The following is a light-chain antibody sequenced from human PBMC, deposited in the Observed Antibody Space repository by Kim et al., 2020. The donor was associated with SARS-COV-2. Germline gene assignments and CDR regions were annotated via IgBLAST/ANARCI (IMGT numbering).Light chain of an antibody. J-gene: IGLJ2*01. V-gene: IGLV3-1*01. CDR3: QASDSGTVV. Sequence: GSAGQTSSITCAGGKVGEEYVYWYQQEAGQTPVLVMYEDAKRPSGIPERFSGSNSGNTATLTISGTQAKDEADYYCQASDSGTVVFGGGTQLTVL. CDR2: EDA. CDR1: KVGEEY.